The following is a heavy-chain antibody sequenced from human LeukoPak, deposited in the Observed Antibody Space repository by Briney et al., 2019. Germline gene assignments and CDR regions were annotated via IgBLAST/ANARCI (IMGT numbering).Heavy chain of an antibody. Sequence: PSETLSLTCAVYGGSFSGYYWSWIRQPPGKGLEWIGEINHSGSTNYNPSLKSRVTISVDTSKNQFSLKLSSVTAADTAVYYCARGVLRRKYYYDSSGYYSDYWGQGTLVTVSS. CDR1: GGSFSGYY. J-gene: IGHJ4*02. D-gene: IGHD3-22*01. V-gene: IGHV4-34*01. CDR3: ARGVLRRKYYYDSSGYYSDY. CDR2: INHSGST.